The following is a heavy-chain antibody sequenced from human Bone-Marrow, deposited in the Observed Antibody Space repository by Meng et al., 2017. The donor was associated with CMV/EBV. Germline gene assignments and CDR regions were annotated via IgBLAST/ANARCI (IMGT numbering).Heavy chain of an antibody. CDR2: IYHMGDT. CDR1: GGSVSSGSYY. J-gene: IGHJ2*01. CDR3: ARKSPYWYFDL. Sequence: GSLRLSCTVSGGSVSSGSYYWSWIRQPPGKTLEWVGYIYHMGDTNYNPSLKSRVTISVDTSKNQFSLRLSSVTAADTAIYYCARKSPYWYFDLWGRGTLVTVSS. V-gene: IGHV4-61*01.